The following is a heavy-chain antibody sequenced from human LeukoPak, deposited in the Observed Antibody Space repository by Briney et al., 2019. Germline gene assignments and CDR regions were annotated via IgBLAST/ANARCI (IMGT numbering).Heavy chain of an antibody. CDR3: AREVEYYDSSGHRPHAFDI. CDR2: IWYDGSNK. V-gene: IGHV3-33*01. J-gene: IGHJ3*02. D-gene: IGHD3-22*01. CDR1: GFTFSSYG. Sequence: GGSLRLSCAASGFTFSSYGMHWVRQAPGKGLEWVALIWYDGSNKYYADSVKGRLTISRDNSKNTLYLQMNSLRAEDTAVYYCAREVEYYDSSGHRPHAFDIWGQGTVVTVSS.